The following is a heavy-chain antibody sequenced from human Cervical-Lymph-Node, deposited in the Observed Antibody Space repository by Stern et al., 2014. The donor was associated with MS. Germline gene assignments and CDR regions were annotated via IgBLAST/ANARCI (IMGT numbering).Heavy chain of an antibody. CDR3: GKDLHYWSADS. J-gene: IGHJ4*02. Sequence: EMQLVESGGGLVQPGGSLRLSCAGSGFTLRNFAMTWIRQAPGKGLEWVSGSGSDGGTHYAESVTGRFTISRDNSRNTVYLQMDRLRVEDTAVYFCGKDLHYWSADSWGQGTLVTVST. D-gene: IGHD3-3*02. CDR1: GFTLRNFA. CDR2: SGSDGGT. V-gene: IGHV3-23*04.